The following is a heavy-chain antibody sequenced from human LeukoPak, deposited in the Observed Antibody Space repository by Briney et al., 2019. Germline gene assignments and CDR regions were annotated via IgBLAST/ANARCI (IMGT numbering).Heavy chain of an antibody. Sequence: APVKVSCKASGYTFSSFGFMWVRQAPGQGLDWMGWISVYNGDTRYAQKFQGRVTMTTDTSTSTAYMELRSLTSDDTAVYYCARDGGDLLRVDYWGQGTQVTVSS. CDR2: ISVYNGDT. J-gene: IGHJ4*02. CDR1: GYTFSSFG. D-gene: IGHD1-26*01. V-gene: IGHV1-18*01. CDR3: ARDGGDLLRVDY.